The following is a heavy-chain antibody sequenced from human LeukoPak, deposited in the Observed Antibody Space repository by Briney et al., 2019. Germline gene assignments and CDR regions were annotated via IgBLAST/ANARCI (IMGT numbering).Heavy chain of an antibody. V-gene: IGHV2-5*01. CDR2: IYSNDDK. J-gene: IGHJ5*02. D-gene: IGHD1-1*01. Sequence: SGPTLVKPTQTLMLTCTCSGFSLSTRGVGVGWIRQPPGQALEWLALIYSNDDKRYSPLLRSRLTITKDTSRNQVVLTMTNTDPVDTATYYCAYDAPGEQLVFDPWGQGTLVTVSS. CDR1: GFSLSTRGVG. CDR3: AYDAPGEQLVFDP.